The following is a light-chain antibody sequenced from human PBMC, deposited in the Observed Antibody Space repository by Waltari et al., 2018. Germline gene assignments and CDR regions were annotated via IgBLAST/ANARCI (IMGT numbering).Light chain of an antibody. CDR1: QSISSSY. Sequence: EIVLTQSPGTLSLSPGERATLSCRASQSISSSYLAWYQQKLGQAPRLFIYGASTRATGIPDRFSGSGSGTDFTLTINSLEAEDAATYYCHQSSSLPLTFGGGTKVEIK. CDR3: HQSSSLPLT. V-gene: IGKV3-20*01. CDR2: GAS. J-gene: IGKJ4*01.